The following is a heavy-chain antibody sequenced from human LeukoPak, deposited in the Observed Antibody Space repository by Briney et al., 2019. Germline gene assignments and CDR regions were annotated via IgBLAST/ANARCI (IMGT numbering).Heavy chain of an antibody. D-gene: IGHD4-17*01. CDR3: ATRTHYGDYGRDHRPGMDV. V-gene: IGHV4-4*02. Sequence: PSGTLSLTCAVSGGSISSSNWWSWVRQPPGKGLEWIGEIYHSGSTNYNPSLKSRVTISVDKSKNQFSLKLSSVTAADTAVYYCATRTHYGDYGRDHRPGMDVWGQGTTVTVSS. CDR2: IYHSGST. CDR1: GGSISSSNW. J-gene: IGHJ6*02.